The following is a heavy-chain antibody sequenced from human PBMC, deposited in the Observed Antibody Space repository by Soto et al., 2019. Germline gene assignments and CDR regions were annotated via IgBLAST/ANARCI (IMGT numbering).Heavy chain of an antibody. CDR3: VRDGSKTLRDCFDP. CDR1: GGSMSKFY. CDR2: VYATGTS. Sequence: QVQVQESGPGLVKPSETLSLTCSVSGGSMSKFYWSWIRKTAGKGLEWMGRVYATGTSDYNPSLRSRIAMLFDISKKTFSLRLRSVTAADTGVYYCVRDGSKTLRDCFDPWGQGILVTVSS. J-gene: IGHJ5*02. D-gene: IGHD4-17*01. V-gene: IGHV4-4*07.